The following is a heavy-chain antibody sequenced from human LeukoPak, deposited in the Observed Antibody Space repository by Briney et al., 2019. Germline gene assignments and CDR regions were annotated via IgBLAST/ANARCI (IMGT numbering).Heavy chain of an antibody. D-gene: IGHD4-23*01. CDR1: GGTFSSYA. J-gene: IGHJ4*02. V-gene: IGHV1-69*04. CDR2: IIPIFGIA. Sequence: SVKVSCKVSGGTFSSYAISWVRQAPGQGLEWMGRIIPIFGIANYAQKFQGRVTITADKSTSTAYMELSSLRSEDTAVYYCARDDGGNSEFDYWGQGTLVTVSS. CDR3: ARDDGGNSEFDY.